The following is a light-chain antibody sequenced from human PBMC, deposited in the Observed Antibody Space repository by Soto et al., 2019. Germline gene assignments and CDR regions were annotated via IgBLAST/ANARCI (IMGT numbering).Light chain of an antibody. CDR2: GAS. V-gene: IGKV3-15*01. J-gene: IGKJ5*01. CDR3: HQYNNWRT. CDR1: QSVSTN. Sequence: EVVLTQSPATLSVSPVERATLSCRASQSVSTNLSWYQQRPGQAPRLLIYGASARATGIPDRFSGSGAGTEFTLTISSLQSEDFAVYYCHQYNNWRTFGQGTRLEIK.